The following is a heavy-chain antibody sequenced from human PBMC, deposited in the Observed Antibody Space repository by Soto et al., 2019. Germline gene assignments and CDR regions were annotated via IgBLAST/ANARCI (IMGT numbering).Heavy chain of an antibody. CDR1: GYTLTELS. D-gene: IGHD3-3*01. J-gene: IGHJ3*02. V-gene: IGHV1-24*01. Sequence: ASVKVSCKVSGYTLTELSMHWVRQAPGKGLEWMGGFDPEDGETIYAQKFQGRVTMTEDTSTDTAYMELSSLRSEDTAVYYCATRGENMNFVFLSGSVTEAFVIWGPGTMVTVSS. CDR2: FDPEDGET. CDR3: ATRGENMNFVFLSGSVTEAFVI.